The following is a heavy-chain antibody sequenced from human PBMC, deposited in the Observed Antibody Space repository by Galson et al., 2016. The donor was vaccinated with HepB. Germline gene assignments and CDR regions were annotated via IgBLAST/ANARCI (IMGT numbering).Heavy chain of an antibody. V-gene: IGHV3-30*04. CDR3: AKSPATAGAYYFDS. CDR2: ISYDGSVK. J-gene: IGHJ4*02. D-gene: IGHD6-13*01. CDR1: GFLFSSHA. Sequence: SLRLSCAASGFLFSSHAMHWVRQAPGKGLEWLALISYDGSVKYYADSVKGRLTISRDNSKNTMYVHMNGLRAEDTAVYYCAKSPATAGAYYFDSWGQGTLVTVSS.